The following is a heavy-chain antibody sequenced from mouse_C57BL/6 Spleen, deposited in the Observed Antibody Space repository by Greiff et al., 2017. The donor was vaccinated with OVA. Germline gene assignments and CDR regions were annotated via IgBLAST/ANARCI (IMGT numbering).Heavy chain of an antibody. Sequence: QVQLQQPGAELVRPGSSVKLSCKASGYTFTSYWMHWVKQRPIQGLEWIGNIDPSDSETHYNQKFKDKATLTVDKSSSTAYMQLSSLTSEDSAVYYCALYDYDGPWFAYWGQGTLVTVSA. J-gene: IGHJ3*01. CDR1: GYTFTSYW. D-gene: IGHD2-4*01. CDR2: IDPSDSET. V-gene: IGHV1-52*01. CDR3: ALYDYDGPWFAY.